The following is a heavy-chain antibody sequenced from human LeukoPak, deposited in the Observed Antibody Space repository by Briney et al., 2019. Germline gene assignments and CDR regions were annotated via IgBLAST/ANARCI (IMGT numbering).Heavy chain of an antibody. CDR2: IYYSGST. J-gene: IGHJ4*02. CDR1: GGSLSSYY. Sequence: SETLSLTCTVSGGSLSSYYWSWIRQPPGKGPEWIGDIYYSGSTNYNPSLKSRVTISVDTSKNQFSLKLSSVTAADTAVYYCARALIYSYGYCLDYWGQGTLVTVSS. V-gene: IGHV4-59*01. D-gene: IGHD5-18*01. CDR3: ARALIYSYGYCLDY.